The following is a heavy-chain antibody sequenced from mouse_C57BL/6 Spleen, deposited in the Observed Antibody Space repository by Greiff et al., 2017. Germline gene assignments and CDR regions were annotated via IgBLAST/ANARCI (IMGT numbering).Heavy chain of an antibody. CDR2: INPNNGGT. Sequence: VQLQQSGPELVKPGASVKLSCTASGFTFTDYYMNWVRQSHGKSLEWIGDINPNNGGTSYNQKFKGKATLTVDKSSSTAYMELRSLTSEASAVYYCARGYGSSPFAYWGQGTLVTVSA. J-gene: IGHJ3*01. V-gene: IGHV1-26*01. CDR3: ARGYGSSPFAY. D-gene: IGHD1-1*01. CDR1: GFTFTDYY.